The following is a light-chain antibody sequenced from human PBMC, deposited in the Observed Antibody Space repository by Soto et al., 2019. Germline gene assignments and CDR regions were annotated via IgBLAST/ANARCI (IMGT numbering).Light chain of an antibody. Sequence: QSALTQPPSASGSPGQSVTISCTGTSSDVGGYNYVSWYQQHPGKAPKLMIYEVSKRPSGVPDRLSGSKSGNTASLTVSGLQADDEADYYCSSRAGNNRVFGTGTKVTVL. V-gene: IGLV2-8*01. CDR3: SSRAGNNRV. CDR2: EVS. J-gene: IGLJ1*01. CDR1: SSDVGGYNY.